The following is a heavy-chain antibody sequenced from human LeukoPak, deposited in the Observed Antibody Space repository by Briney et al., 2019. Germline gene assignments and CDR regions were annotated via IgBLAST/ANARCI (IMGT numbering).Heavy chain of an antibody. J-gene: IGHJ4*02. CDR1: GFVFRSYP. D-gene: IGHD1-1*01. CDR3: ETAIQLRPF. V-gene: IGHV3-30*04. CDR2: ISYDGNHI. Sequence: GSLRLSCAASGFVFRSYPMQWVRQAPGKGLEWVTIISYDGNHIFYADSVKGRFTISRDNSKNTLYLQMNGLRPEDTAVYYCETAIQLRPFWGQGTLVTVSS.